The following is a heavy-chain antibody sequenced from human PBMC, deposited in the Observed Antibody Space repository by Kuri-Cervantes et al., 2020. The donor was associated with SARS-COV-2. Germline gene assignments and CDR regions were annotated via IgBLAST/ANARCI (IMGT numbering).Heavy chain of an antibody. V-gene: IGHV1-3*01. D-gene: IGHD2-2*01. CDR1: GYTFTSYA. CDR2: INAGNGNT. J-gene: IGHJ4*02. Sequence: SVQVSCKASGYTFTSYAMHWARQAPGQRLEWMGWINAGNGNTRYSQKFQGRVTITRDTSASPAYMELGSLRSEDTAVYYCARVDCSSTSCSGDLGMFDYWGQGTLVTVSS. CDR3: ARVDCSSTSCSGDLGMFDY.